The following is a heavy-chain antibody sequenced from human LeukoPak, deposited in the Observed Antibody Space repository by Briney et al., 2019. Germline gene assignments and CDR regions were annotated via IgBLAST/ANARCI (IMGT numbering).Heavy chain of an antibody. CDR1: GFTFSSYW. D-gene: IGHD6-19*01. CDR2: INSDGSST. CDR3: ARTYSSGWSRAPYCFDY. V-gene: IGHV3-74*01. J-gene: IGHJ4*02. Sequence: GGSLRLSCAASGFTFSSYWMHWVRQAPGKGLVWVSRINSDGSSTSYADSVKGRFTISRDNAKNTLYLQMGSLRAEDMAVYYCARTYSSGWSRAPYCFDYWGQGTLVTVSS.